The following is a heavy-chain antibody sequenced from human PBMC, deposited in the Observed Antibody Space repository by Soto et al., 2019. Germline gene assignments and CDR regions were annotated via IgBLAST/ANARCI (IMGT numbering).Heavy chain of an antibody. V-gene: IGHV3-30*03. J-gene: IGHJ4*02. CDR2: ISYDGSDK. CDR3: ATVFGQGTIPES. Sequence: QVQLVESGGGVVQPGRSLRLSCAASGFTFNSYGMHWVRQAPGKGLEWVALISYDGSDKYYPDSVKGRFTISRDNSKNQLYLQMRVMSSEDTAVDYWATVFGQGTIPESGGQGTLVTVSS. CDR1: GFTFNSYG. D-gene: IGHD2-21*01.